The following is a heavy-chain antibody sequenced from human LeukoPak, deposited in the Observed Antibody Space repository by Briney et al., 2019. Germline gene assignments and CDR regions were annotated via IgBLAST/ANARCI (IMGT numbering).Heavy chain of an antibody. CDR1: GYTFTDYY. J-gene: IGHJ4*02. V-gene: IGHV1-18*04. CDR3: ARGAVTMVRGAMMGFDY. CDR2: ISAYNGNT. D-gene: IGHD3-10*01. Sequence: ASVKVSCKASGYTFTDYYMHWVRQAPGQGLEWMGWISAYNGNTNYAQKLQGRVTMTTDTSTSTAYMELRNLRSDDTAVYYCARGAVTMVRGAMMGFDYWGQGTLVTVSS.